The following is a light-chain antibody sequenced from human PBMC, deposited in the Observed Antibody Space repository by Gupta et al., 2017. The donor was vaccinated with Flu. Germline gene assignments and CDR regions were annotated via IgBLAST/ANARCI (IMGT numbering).Light chain of an antibody. CDR3: AAWDDSLNGWI. J-gene: IGLJ2*01. Sequence: RVTISCSGSNSKIGGNTVAWYQQLPGTAPKLLICSNNLRPSGVPDRFSGSKSGTSASLAISGLQSEDEADYYCAAWDDSLNGWIFGGGTKLTVL. CDR2: SNN. V-gene: IGLV1-44*01. CDR1: NSKIGGNT.